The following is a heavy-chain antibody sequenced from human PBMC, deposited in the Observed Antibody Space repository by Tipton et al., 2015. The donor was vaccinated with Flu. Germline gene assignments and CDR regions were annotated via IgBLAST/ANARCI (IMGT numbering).Heavy chain of an antibody. CDR2: MHASGVT. J-gene: IGHJ4*01. V-gene: IGHV4-4*07. CDR1: GGSISSYY. D-gene: IGHD3-10*01. Sequence: TLSLTCTVSGGSISSYYWSWIRQPAGKGLEWIGRMHASGVTNYNPSLKSRVSMSVDTSMDQFSLKLTSVTAADTALYYCARDPYNASGRLYDGWDYFDFWGRGTLVSVSS. CDR3: ARDPYNASGRLYDGWDYFDF.